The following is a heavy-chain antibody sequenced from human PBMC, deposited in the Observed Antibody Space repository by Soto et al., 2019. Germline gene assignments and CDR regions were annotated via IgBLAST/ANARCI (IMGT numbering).Heavy chain of an antibody. V-gene: IGHV1-18*01. CDR2: ISAYNGNT. CDR1: GYTFTSYG. J-gene: IGHJ4*02. D-gene: IGHD2-15*01. Sequence: QVQLVQSGAEVKKPGASVKVSCKASGYTFTSYGISWVRQAPGQGLEWMGWISAYNGNTNYAQKLQGRVTMTPDTPTSTAYFELRSLRSHDTAVYYCQRVPPSPPSYCVSGGSCRGGFDYCGQGTLVTVSS. CDR3: QRVPPSPPSYCVSGGSCRGGFDY.